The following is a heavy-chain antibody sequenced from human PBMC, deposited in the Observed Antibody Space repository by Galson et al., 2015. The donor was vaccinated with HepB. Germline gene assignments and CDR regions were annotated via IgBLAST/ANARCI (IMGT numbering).Heavy chain of an antibody. CDR2: INAANGDT. CDR1: GYSFAKYA. Sequence: SVKVSCKASGYSFAKYAMHWVRQAPGQSLEWLGWINAANGDTKYSQKFQDRVTIDRDTSESTAYMELSSLRSEDTAVYYCARDKRGEYSNSLWYYHGMDVWGQGTTVIV. V-gene: IGHV1-3*01. D-gene: IGHD6-6*01. J-gene: IGHJ6*02. CDR3: ARDKRGEYSNSLWYYHGMDV.